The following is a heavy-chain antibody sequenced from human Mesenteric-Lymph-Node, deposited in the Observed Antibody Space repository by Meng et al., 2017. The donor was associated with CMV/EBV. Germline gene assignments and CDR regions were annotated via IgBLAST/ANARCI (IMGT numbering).Heavy chain of an antibody. CDR3: ASRDYYYFNMDV. CDR1: GFTFSSYW. D-gene: IGHD3-10*01. V-gene: IGHV3-7*01. Sequence: GESLKISCAASGFTFSSYWMSWVRQAPGKGLEWVANIKQDGSEKYYVDSVKGRFTISRDNAKNSLYLQMNSLRAEDTAVYYCASRDYYYFNMDVWGQGTTVTVSS. CDR2: IKQDGSEK. J-gene: IGHJ6*02.